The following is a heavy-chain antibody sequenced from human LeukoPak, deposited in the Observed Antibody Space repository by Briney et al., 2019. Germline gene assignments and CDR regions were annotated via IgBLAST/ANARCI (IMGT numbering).Heavy chain of an antibody. Sequence: GRSLRLSCAASGFTFDDYAMPWVRQAPGKGLEWVSGISWNSGSIGYADSVKGRFTISRDNAKNSLYLQMNSLRAEDTALYYCAKGDTMIQGAFDIWGQGTMVTVSS. D-gene: IGHD3-22*01. CDR1: GFTFDDYA. CDR3: AKGDTMIQGAFDI. CDR2: ISWNSGSI. J-gene: IGHJ3*02. V-gene: IGHV3-9*01.